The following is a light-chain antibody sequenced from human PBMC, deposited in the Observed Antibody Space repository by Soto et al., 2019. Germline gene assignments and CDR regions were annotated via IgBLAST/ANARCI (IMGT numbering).Light chain of an antibody. V-gene: IGKV3D-15*01. J-gene: IGKJ5*01. CDR2: GAS. Sequence: EIVLTQFADTLSLSPGERATLSCRASQSVSSRYLAWYQQKPGQAPRLLIYGASSRATGIADRFSGSGSGTQFTLTISSLQSEDFAVYYCQQYNNWPITFGQGTRLEIK. CDR1: QSVSSRY. CDR3: QQYNNWPIT.